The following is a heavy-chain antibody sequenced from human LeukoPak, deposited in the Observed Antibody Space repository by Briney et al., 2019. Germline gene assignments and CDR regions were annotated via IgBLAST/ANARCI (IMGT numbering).Heavy chain of an antibody. Sequence: GGSLRLSCDVSGFTFTDYWMNWVRQAPGKGPEWVASIRQDGSEKTYVDSVKGRFTISKDNTKNSLSLQLNGLRAEDTAVYYCARDGTAAGLYFDLWGQGTLVTVSS. CDR1: GFTFTDYW. V-gene: IGHV3-7*01. CDR2: IRQDGSEK. J-gene: IGHJ4*01. CDR3: ARDGTAAGLYFDL. D-gene: IGHD6-13*01.